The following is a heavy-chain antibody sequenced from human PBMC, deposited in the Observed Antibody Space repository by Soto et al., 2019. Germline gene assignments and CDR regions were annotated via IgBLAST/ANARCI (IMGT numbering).Heavy chain of an antibody. CDR2: MNPNSGNT. CDR1: GYTFTSYD. J-gene: IGHJ4*02. V-gene: IGHV1-8*01. CDR3: ARVPYYDYIWGSYRLYDY. D-gene: IGHD3-16*02. Sequence: GASVKVSCKASGYTFTSYDINWVRQATGQGLEWMGWMNPNSGNTGYAQKFQGRVTMTRNTSISTAYMELSSLRSEDTAMYYCARVPYYDYIWGSYRLYDYWGQGTLVTVSS.